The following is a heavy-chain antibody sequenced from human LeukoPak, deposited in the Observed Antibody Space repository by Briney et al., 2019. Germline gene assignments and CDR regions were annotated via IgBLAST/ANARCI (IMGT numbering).Heavy chain of an antibody. J-gene: IGHJ4*02. Sequence: SETLSLTCAVYGGSFSGYYWSWIRQPPGKGLEWIGEINHSGSTNYNPSLKSRVTISVDTSKNQLSLKLSSVTAADTAVYYCASRFLEWFPPVYWGQGTLVTVSS. CDR2: INHSGST. V-gene: IGHV4-34*01. CDR1: GGSFSGYY. D-gene: IGHD3-3*01. CDR3: ASRFLEWFPPVY.